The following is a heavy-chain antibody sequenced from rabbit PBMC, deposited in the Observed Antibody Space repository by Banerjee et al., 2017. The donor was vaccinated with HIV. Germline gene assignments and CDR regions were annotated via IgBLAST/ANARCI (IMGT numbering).Heavy chain of an antibody. CDR2: IYAGGGST. D-gene: IGHD6-1*01. CDR1: GFDFNSYY. J-gene: IGHJ4*01. V-gene: IGHV1S7*01. Sequence: QQLKETGGGLVQPGGTLTLSCKASGFDFNSYYMSWVRQAPGKGLEWIGIIYAGGGSTDYASWVNGRFTLSSDNAQNTVDLQLNSLTAADTATYFCARTVKTYYTFGYDTYAYVVFNLRGPGTLVTVS. CDR3: ARTVKTYYTFGYDTYAYVVFNL.